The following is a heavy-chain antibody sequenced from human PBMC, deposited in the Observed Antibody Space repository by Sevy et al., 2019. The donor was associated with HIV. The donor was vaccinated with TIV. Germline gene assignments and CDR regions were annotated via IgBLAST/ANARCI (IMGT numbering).Heavy chain of an antibody. J-gene: IGHJ4*02. V-gene: IGHV3-23*01. D-gene: IGHD2-2*01. CDR1: GFTFTNYA. CDR3: AKDQGQLLKYYFDY. Sequence: GGSLRLSCAASGFTFTNYAMSWVRQAPGKGLEWVSGVSVRSGSTYSADSVKGRFTISRDNSKNTLYLHMSSLRAEDTAVYYCAKDQGQLLKYYFDYWGQGTLVTVSS. CDR2: VSVRSGST.